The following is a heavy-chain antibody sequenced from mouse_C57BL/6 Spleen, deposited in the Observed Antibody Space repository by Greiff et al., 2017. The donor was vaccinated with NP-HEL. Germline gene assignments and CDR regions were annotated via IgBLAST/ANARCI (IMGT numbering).Heavy chain of an antibody. CDR2: ISYDGSN. CDR1: GYSITSGYY. CDR3: ATDYSNVYYAMDY. D-gene: IGHD2-5*01. Sequence: EVKLVESGPGLVKPSQSLSLTCSVTGYSITSGYYWNWLRQSPGNLLGWMGYISYDGSNNYNPSVKNRIPITRYTSKNQFFLKLNSINTEDTATYYCATDYSNVYYAMDYWGQGTSVTVSS. J-gene: IGHJ4*01. V-gene: IGHV3-6*01.